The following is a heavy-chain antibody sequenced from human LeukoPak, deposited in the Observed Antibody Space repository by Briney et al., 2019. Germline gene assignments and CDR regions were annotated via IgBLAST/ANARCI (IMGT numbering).Heavy chain of an antibody. D-gene: IGHD4-17*01. J-gene: IGHJ4*02. CDR2: ISPHNGGT. CDR3: ARALYGDYFPYFDY. CDR1: GYTFTGYY. Sequence: ASVMVSCKASGYTFTGYYIHWVRQAPGQGLEWMGWISPHNGGTKYSQEFQGRVTITRDTSASTAYMELSSLRSEDMAVYYCARALYGDYFPYFDYWGQGTLVTVSS. V-gene: IGHV1-3*03.